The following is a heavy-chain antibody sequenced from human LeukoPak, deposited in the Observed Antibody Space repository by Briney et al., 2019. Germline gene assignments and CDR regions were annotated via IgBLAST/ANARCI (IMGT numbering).Heavy chain of an antibody. V-gene: IGHV5-51*01. D-gene: IGHD6-13*01. CDR1: GYSFSNYW. CDR2: IYPGDSDT. CDR3: ARHGGSWTVDY. J-gene: IGHJ4*02. Sequence: GESLEISCKGSGYSFSNYWIGWVRQMPGKGLEWMGFIYPGDSDTRYSPSFQGQVTISADKSISTAYLQWSSLKASDTAMYYCARHGGSWTVDYWGQGTPVTVSS.